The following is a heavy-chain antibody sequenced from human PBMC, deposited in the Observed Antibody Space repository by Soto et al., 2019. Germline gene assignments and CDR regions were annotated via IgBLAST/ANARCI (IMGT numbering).Heavy chain of an antibody. CDR3: ARGTVVRGVTATTIEY. Sequence: SVKVSCKASGGTFSCYAISWVRHAPGQGLEWMGGIIPIFGTANYAQKFQGRVTITADESTSTAYMELSSLRSEDTAVYYCARGTVVRGVTATTIEYWGQGTLVTVSS. J-gene: IGHJ4*02. CDR1: GGTFSCYA. CDR2: IIPIFGTA. D-gene: IGHD3-10*01. V-gene: IGHV1-69*13.